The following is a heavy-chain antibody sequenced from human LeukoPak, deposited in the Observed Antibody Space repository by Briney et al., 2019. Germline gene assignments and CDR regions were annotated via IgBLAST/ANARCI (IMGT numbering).Heavy chain of an antibody. CDR1: GHTLSIYD. CDR2: ISGSGRDT. V-gene: IGHV3-23*01. Sequence: GGSLRLSCSASGHTLSIYDMGCVRQAPGKGLQWVAGISGSGRDTYSAEYEKGRFTISRDNDNHKVYLQMNSLRAEDTAIYYCVKEYTGSFYNFEHWFDPWGQGTVVTVSP. J-gene: IGHJ5*02. D-gene: IGHD3-10*01. CDR3: VKEYTGSFYNFEHWFDP.